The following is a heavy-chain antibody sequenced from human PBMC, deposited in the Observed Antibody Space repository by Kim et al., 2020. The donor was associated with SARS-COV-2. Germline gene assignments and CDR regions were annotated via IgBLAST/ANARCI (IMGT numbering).Heavy chain of an antibody. V-gene: IGHV4-59*13. CDR3: ARLIAAAGIMDV. J-gene: IGHJ6*02. CDR1: GGSISSYY. CDR2: IYYSGST. D-gene: IGHD6-13*01. Sequence: SETLSLTCTVSGGSISSYYWSWIRQPPGKGLEWIGYIYYSGSTNYNPSLKSRVTISVDTSKNQFSLKLSSVTAADTAVYYCARLIAAAGIMDVWGQGTTVTVSS.